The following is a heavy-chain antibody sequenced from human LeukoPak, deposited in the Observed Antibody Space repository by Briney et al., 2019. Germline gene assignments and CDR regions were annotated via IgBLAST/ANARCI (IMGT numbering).Heavy chain of an antibody. D-gene: IGHD3-22*01. V-gene: IGHV3-74*01. CDR2: IKSDGSST. CDR3: ARDLELVYYDSSGYEY. CDR1: GFTFSNYW. Sequence: GGSLRLSCAASGFTFSNYWMHWVRQAPGKGPVWVSRIKSDGSSTRFADSVQGRFTISRDNGKNTVYLQMNSLRAEDTAVYYCARDLELVYYDSSGYEYWGQGTLVTVSS. J-gene: IGHJ4*02.